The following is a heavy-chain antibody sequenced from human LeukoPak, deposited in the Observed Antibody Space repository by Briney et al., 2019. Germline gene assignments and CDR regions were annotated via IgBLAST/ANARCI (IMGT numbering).Heavy chain of an antibody. D-gene: IGHD6-6*01. CDR2: IYYIGST. Sequence: PSETLSLTCTVSGGSVSSGTYYWGWIRQPPGKGLEWIGTIYYIGSTYYNPSLKSRVTISVDTSKNLFSLKLSSVTAADTAVYYCARHRIAAADDAFEIWGQGTMITVSS. CDR3: ARHRIAAADDAFEI. V-gene: IGHV4-39*01. CDR1: GGSVSSGTYY. J-gene: IGHJ3*02.